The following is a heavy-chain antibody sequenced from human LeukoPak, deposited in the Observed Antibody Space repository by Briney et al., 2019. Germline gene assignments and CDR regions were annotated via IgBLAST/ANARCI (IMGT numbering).Heavy chain of an antibody. J-gene: IGHJ4*02. D-gene: IGHD3-16*01. V-gene: IGHV4-38-2*02. CDR1: GYPISSGYY. CDR3: ARDLYYDYVWGSFDY. CDR2: IYHSGST. Sequence: SETLSLTCTVSGYPISSGYYWGWFRQPPGKGLEWIGSIYHSGSTYYNPSLKSRVTISVDTSKNQFSLKLSSVTAADTAVYYCARDLYYDYVWGSFDYGGKGTLVTVSS.